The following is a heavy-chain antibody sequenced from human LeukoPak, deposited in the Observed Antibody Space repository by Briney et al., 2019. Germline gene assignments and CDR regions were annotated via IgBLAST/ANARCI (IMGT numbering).Heavy chain of an antibody. V-gene: IGHV1-2*06. CDR1: GYTFTGYY. CDR2: INPNSGGT. J-gene: IGHJ4*02. D-gene: IGHD6-13*01. Sequence: ASVKVSCKASGYTFTGYYMHWVRQAPGQGLEWMGRINPNSGGTNYAQTFQGRVTMTRDTSITTAYLEVSSLRSDDTAVCYCARGEYSSSWDHYYFDYWGQGTLVTVSS. CDR3: ARGEYSSSWDHYYFDY.